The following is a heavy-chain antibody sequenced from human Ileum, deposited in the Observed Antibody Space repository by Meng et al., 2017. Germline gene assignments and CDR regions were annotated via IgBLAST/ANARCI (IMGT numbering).Heavy chain of an antibody. CDR1: GGSISSSFY. V-gene: IGHV4-4*02. Sequence: GSGPGWVDPSGSLSLPYHLSGGSISSSFYWSWVRQSPGKGLEWIGQIYLAGSPNYNPSLESRVTISVDKSKNQFSLRLTSVTAADTAIFYCVRHGGKYFDSWGQGTLVTVSS. J-gene: IGHJ4*02. D-gene: IGHD2-15*01. CDR3: VRHGGKYFDS. CDR2: IYLAGSP.